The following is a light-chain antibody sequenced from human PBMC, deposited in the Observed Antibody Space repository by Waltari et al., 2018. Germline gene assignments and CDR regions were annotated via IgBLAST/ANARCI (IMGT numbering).Light chain of an antibody. J-gene: IGKJ4*01. CDR2: GAS. CDR3: EQYDGSVLT. CDR1: QAIGHNF. Sequence: IVLTQPPDTLSLSPGERATLSCRASQAIGHNFLVWYQQKPGQAPRLLIHGASRRATGVPDRFSGSGSGTDFALTISRLEVEDFAVYYCEQYDGSVLTFGGGTKLEIK. V-gene: IGKV3-20*01.